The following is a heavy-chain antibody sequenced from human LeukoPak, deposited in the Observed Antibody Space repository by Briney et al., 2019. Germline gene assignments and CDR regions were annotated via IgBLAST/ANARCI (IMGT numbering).Heavy chain of an antibody. D-gene: IGHD3-9*01. CDR1: GFTFSSYG. V-gene: IGHV3-30*02. J-gene: IGHJ3*02. CDR3: AKDRGYDILTGYYLDSIDAFDI. CDR2: IRYDGSNK. Sequence: PGGSLRLSCAASGFTFSSYGMHWVRQVPGKGLEWVAFIRYDGSNKYYADSVKGRFTISRDNSKNTLYLQMNSLRAEDTAVYYCAKDRGYDILTGYYLDSIDAFDIWGQGTMVTVSS.